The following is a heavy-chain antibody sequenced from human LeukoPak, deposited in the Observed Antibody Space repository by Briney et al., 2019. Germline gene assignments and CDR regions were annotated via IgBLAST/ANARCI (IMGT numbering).Heavy chain of an antibody. J-gene: IGHJ4*02. CDR3: VKDQGEYSSSWYYFDN. CDR2: ITSNGDST. Sequence: PGGSLRLSCSTSGFIFSSYPMRWVRQPPGKGLEYVAGITSNGDSTNYADSVKGRFTISRDNSKNTLSLHMSSLRAEDTALYYCVKDQGEYSSSWYYFDNWGQGTLVTVSS. CDR1: GFIFSSYP. D-gene: IGHD6-13*01. V-gene: IGHV3-64D*06.